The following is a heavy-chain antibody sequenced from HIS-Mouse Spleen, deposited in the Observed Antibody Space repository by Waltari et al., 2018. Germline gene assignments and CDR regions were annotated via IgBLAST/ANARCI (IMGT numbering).Heavy chain of an antibody. D-gene: IGHD2-15*01. CDR3: AKEGRSHYIDY. J-gene: IGHJ4*02. V-gene: IGHV3-30*18. CDR1: GFTFSSYG. Sequence: QVQLVESGGGVVQPGRSLRLSCAASGFTFSSYGRHWVRQAPGKGLEWVAVISYDGSNKYYADSVKGRFTISRDNSKNTLYLQMNSLRAEDTAVYYCAKEGRSHYIDYWGQGTLVTVSS. CDR2: ISYDGSNK.